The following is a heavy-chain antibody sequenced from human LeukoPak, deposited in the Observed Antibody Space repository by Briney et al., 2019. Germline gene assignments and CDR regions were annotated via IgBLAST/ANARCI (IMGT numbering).Heavy chain of an antibody. CDR1: GGSISSGGYY. Sequence: SETLSLTCTVSGGSISSGGYYWSWIRQHPGKGLEWIGYIYYSGSTYYNPSLKSRVTISVGTSKNQFSLKLSSVTAADTAVYYCARAPLEWLYLLDYWGQGTLVTVSS. CDR3: ARAPLEWLYLLDY. D-gene: IGHD3-3*01. J-gene: IGHJ4*02. CDR2: IYYSGST. V-gene: IGHV4-31*03.